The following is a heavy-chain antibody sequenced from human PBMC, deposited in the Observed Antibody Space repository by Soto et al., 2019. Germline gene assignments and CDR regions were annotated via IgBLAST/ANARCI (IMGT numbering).Heavy chain of an antibody. CDR2: ISYGGSNK. Sequence: LRLSCAASGFTFSSYAMHWVRQAPGKGLEWVAVISYGGSNKYYADSLKGRFTISRDNSKNTLYLQMNSLRADDTAVYYCARDVESGSSQYYYYYYGMDVWGQGTTVTVSS. J-gene: IGHJ6*02. CDR3: ARDVESGSSQYYYYYYGMDV. D-gene: IGHD1-26*01. CDR1: GFTFSSYA. V-gene: IGHV3-30-3*01.